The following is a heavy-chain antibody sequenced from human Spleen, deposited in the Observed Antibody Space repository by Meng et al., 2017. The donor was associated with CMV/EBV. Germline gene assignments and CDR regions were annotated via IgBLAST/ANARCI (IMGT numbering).Heavy chain of an antibody. CDR1: GFTFSSYW. CDR2: IYPGSGGDT. CDR3: TSLALT. J-gene: IGHJ5*02. Sequence: GESLKTSCAASGFTFSSYWMSWVRQAPGKGREWLSVIYPGSGGDTYYPDSVKGRFSTSRDESKNIVYLHMSRLGTDDTAVYYCTSLALTWGQGTLVTVSS. V-gene: IGHV3-53*01. D-gene: IGHD4/OR15-4a*01.